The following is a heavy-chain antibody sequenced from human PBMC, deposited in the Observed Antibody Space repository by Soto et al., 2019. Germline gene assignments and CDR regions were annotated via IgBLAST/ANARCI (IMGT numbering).Heavy chain of an antibody. Sequence: SETMSLTCSVSVDSINSSHWWSWVRQPPGKGLEWIGQISHSGSTNYNPSLTSRVTISVDKSKNHFSLKLTSVTAADTAVYYCAARNFWSGPWTHTRLDYWGQGTLVT. V-gene: IGHV4-4*02. CDR1: VDSINSSHW. J-gene: IGHJ4*02. CDR3: AARNFWSGPWTHTRLDY. D-gene: IGHD3-3*01. CDR2: ISHSGST.